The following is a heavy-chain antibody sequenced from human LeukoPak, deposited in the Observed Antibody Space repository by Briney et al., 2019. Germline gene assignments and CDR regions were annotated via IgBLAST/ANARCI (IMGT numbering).Heavy chain of an antibody. D-gene: IGHD6-13*01. CDR1: GYTFTSYT. CDR3: ASSITGNIAAAGYFYYDMDV. CDR2: INGGNGNT. J-gene: IGHJ6*02. Sequence: AASVKVSCKASGYTFTSYTIHWVRQAPGQRLEWMGWINGGNGNTKYSQKFQGRVTNIRDTSASTAYMELSSPRFEDTAVYYCASSITGNIAAAGYFYYDMDVWGQGTTVTVSS. V-gene: IGHV1-3*01.